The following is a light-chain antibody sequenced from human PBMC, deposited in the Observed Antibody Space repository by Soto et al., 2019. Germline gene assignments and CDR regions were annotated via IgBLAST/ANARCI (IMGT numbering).Light chain of an antibody. CDR1: QTLRGD. V-gene: IGKV1-39*02. CDR2: AAS. J-gene: IGKJ2*01. CDR3: QQYNNWPPYT. Sequence: DIQMTQSPFFLSASVGDRVTITCRASQTLRGDLNWYQQKPGKAPKLLIFAASSLHSGVPSRFSGSGSGTDFTLTISSLQSEDFAVYYCQQYNNWPPYTFGQGTKLEIQ.